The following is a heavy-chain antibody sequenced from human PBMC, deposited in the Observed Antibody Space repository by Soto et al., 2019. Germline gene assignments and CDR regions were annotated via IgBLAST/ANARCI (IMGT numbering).Heavy chain of an antibody. J-gene: IGHJ6*02. Sequence: QVQLVQSGAEVKKPGSSVKVSCKASGGTFSSYAISWVRQAPGQGLEWMGGIIPIFGTANYAQKFQGRVTITADESTSTAYMELSSLRSEDTAVYYCARSRFLESSLNYYYYGMDVWGQGTTVTVSS. CDR3: ARSRFLESSLNYYYYGMDV. D-gene: IGHD3-3*01. V-gene: IGHV1-69*12. CDR1: GGTFSSYA. CDR2: IIPIFGTA.